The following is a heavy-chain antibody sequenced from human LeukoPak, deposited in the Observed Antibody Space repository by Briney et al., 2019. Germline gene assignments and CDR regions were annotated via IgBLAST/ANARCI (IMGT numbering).Heavy chain of an antibody. CDR1: GSTVSSNY. CDR3: ARVGGITGTTRWFDP. D-gene: IGHD1-7*01. J-gene: IGHJ5*02. V-gene: IGHV3-53*01. CDR2: IYSGGNT. Sequence: GGSLRLSCAASGSTVSSNYMSWVRQAPGKGLEWVSVIYSGGNTYYADSVKGRFTISRDNSKNTLYLQMNSLRAEDTAVYYCARVGGITGTTRWFDPWGQGTLVTVSS.